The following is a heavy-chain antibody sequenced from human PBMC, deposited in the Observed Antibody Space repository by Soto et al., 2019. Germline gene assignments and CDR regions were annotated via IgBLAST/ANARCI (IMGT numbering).Heavy chain of an antibody. CDR3: ASGYSDGNNWFDP. V-gene: IGHV4-39*01. Sequence: SETLSLTCTVSGGSISSSSYYWGWIRQPPGKGLEWIGSIYYSGSTYYNPSLKSRVTISVDTYTNQCSLKLSSVTAADSAVDYCASGYSDGNNWFDPWGQGTLVTVSS. CDR2: IYYSGST. J-gene: IGHJ5*02. CDR1: GGSISSSSYY. D-gene: IGHD5-18*01.